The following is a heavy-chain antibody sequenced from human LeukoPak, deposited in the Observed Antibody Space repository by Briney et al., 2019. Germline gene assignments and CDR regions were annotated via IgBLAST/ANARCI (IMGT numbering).Heavy chain of an antibody. CDR1: RFTFSSYG. V-gene: IGHV3-30*18. J-gene: IGHJ4*02. CDR2: ISYDGSNK. CDR3: AKDHFYGSGSHIDY. D-gene: IGHD3-10*01. Sequence: GGSLRLSCAASRFTFSSYGMHWVRQAPGKGVEWVALISYDGSNKYFADSVKGRFTVSRDNSKNILYLQMSSLRAEDTAVYYCAKDHFYGSGSHIDYWGQGTLVTVSS.